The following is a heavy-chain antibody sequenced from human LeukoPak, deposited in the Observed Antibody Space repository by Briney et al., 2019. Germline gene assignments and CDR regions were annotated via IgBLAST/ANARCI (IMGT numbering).Heavy chain of an antibody. D-gene: IGHD6-19*01. CDR3: ARLTRGSGWTYYFDY. CDR2: INYSGST. V-gene: IGHV4-59*01. CDR1: GGSISSYY. Sequence: SETLSLTCTVSGGSISSYYWSWIRQPPGKGLEWIGFINYSGSTNYNPSLKSRVTKSVDTSKNQFSLKLGSVTAADTAIYYCARLTRGSGWTYYFDYWGQGILVTVSS. J-gene: IGHJ4*02.